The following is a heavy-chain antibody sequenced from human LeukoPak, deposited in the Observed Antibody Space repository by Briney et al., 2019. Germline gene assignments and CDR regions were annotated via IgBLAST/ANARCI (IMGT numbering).Heavy chain of an antibody. CDR3: AGTPYYHQWDGDAFDI. D-gene: IGHD3-10*01. J-gene: IGHJ3*02. V-gene: IGHV3-7*01. Sequence: GGSLRLSCTPPGFTFSIYWMTWARQAPGKGLEGVADIKADGSEKNYVDSVKGRLTISRDNAKNPLYLQMNGLRADASAVYYCAGTPYYHQWDGDAFDIWGQGTMVTVSS. CDR1: GFTFSIYW. CDR2: IKADGSEK.